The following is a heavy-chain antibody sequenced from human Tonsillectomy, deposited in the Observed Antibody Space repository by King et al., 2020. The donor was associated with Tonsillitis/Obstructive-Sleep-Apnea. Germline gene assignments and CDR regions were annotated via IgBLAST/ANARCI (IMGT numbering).Heavy chain of an antibody. CDR1: GGTFNSYG. CDR3: ARNQGYYWTSQCYKPFDY. Sequence: QLVQSGAEVKKPGSSVKVSCKASGGTFNSYGITWVRQAPGQGLEWMGRIIPMIGITNYAQKLQDRVTITADKSTSTAYMELNSLRSEDTAVYYCARNQGYYWTSQCYKPFDYWGQGTPVTVSS. J-gene: IGHJ4*02. D-gene: IGHD2-8*01. CDR2: IIPMIGIT. V-gene: IGHV1-69*09.